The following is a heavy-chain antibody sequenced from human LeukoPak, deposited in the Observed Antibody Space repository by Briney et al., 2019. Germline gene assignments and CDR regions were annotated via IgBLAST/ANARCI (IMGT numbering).Heavy chain of an antibody. V-gene: IGHV4-59*08. D-gene: IGHD3-22*01. Sequence: PETLSLTCTVSGGSISSYYWSWIRQPPGKGLEWIGYIYYSGSTNYNPSLKSRVTISVDTSKNQFSLKLSSVTAADTAVYYCARQLSYYYDSSGYYGYYFDYWGQGTLVTVSS. J-gene: IGHJ4*02. CDR3: ARQLSYYYDSSGYYGYYFDY. CDR2: IYYSGST. CDR1: GGSISSYY.